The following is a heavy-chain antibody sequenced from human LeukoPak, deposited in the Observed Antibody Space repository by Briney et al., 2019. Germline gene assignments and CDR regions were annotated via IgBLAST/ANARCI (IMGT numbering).Heavy chain of an antibody. CDR1: GFTFSSYA. D-gene: IGHD6-13*01. V-gene: IGHV3-23*01. J-gene: IGHJ3*01. CDR3: AKARIAAAGTGAFDV. Sequence: GGSLRLSCAASGFTFSSYAMTWVRQAPGKGLEWVSAFSTTDGSAQYAESVKGRFTISRDNSKNRLYLQMNSLRAEDTAVYYCAKARIAAAGTGAFDVWGQGTMVTVSS. CDR2: FSTTDGSA.